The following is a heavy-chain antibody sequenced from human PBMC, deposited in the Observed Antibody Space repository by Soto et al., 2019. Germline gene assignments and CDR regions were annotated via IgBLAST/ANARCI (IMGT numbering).Heavy chain of an antibody. CDR3: AWAHWVYSSTWFFFDC. Sequence: EVQLLQSGGGLVQPGGSLRLSCAASGFKFSNFAMRWIRQAPGKGLEWVSGINGGGGHTDYADSVKGRFTISRDNSKNTLYLQMSSLRAEDTAVYYCAWAHWVYSSTWFFFDCWGQGSRVTVSS. CDR1: GFKFSNFA. D-gene: IGHD2-2*01. CDR2: INGGGGHT. V-gene: IGHV3-23*01. J-gene: IGHJ4*02.